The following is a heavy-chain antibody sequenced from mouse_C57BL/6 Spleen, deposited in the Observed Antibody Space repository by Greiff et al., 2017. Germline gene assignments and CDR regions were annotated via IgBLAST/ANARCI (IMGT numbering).Heavy chain of an antibody. CDR2: IDPENGDT. CDR3: TTTVVRGAWFAY. Sequence: VQLQESGAELVRPGASVKLSCTASGFNIKDDYMHWVKQRPEQGLEWIGWIDPENGDTEYASKFQGKATITADTSSNTAYLQLSSLTSEDTAVYYCTTTVVRGAWFAYWGQGTLVTVSA. D-gene: IGHD1-1*01. J-gene: IGHJ3*01. V-gene: IGHV14-4*01. CDR1: GFNIKDDY.